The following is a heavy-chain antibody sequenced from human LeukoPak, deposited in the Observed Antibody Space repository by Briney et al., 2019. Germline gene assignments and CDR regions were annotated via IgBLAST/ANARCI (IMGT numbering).Heavy chain of an antibody. J-gene: IGHJ4*02. Sequence: GGSLRLSCAASGFTFSSYGMSWVRQAPGKGLEWVSDLSGSGGSTPYADSVKGRFTISRDNSKNTLYLLMNSLRAEDTAVYYCAKTMVGYEFDYWGQGTLVTVSS. CDR2: LSGSGGST. CDR1: GFTFSSYG. D-gene: IGHD5-12*01. V-gene: IGHV3-23*01. CDR3: AKTMVGYEFDY.